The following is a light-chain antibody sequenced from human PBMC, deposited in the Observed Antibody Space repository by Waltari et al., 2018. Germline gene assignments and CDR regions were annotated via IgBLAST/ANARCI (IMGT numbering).Light chain of an antibody. J-gene: IGLJ2*01. CDR2: EDK. CDR3: QAWDDRTVV. Sequence: SYELTQPPSVSVSPGQTASITCSGDKLQTRYVCWYQHKSGQAPVLVMYEDKKRPSRIPNRFSGSNSGNTATLTISGTQPIDEAEYYCQAWDDRTVVFGGGTKLTVL. V-gene: IGLV3-1*01. CDR1: KLQTRY.